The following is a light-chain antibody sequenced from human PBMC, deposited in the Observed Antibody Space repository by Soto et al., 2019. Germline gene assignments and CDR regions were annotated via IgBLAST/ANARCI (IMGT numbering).Light chain of an antibody. CDR2: AAI. Sequence: EIVLTQSPGTLSLSPGEPATLSCSASQSLSSDSLAWYQQKPGQAPRLLIHAAIYRASGTPDRFSGSVSGTDFTLTTSRLEPEDFSEYYCEHYSNLQYTFGQGTKLEIK. CDR3: EHYSNLQYT. J-gene: IGKJ2*01. CDR1: QSLSSDS. V-gene: IGKV3-20*01.